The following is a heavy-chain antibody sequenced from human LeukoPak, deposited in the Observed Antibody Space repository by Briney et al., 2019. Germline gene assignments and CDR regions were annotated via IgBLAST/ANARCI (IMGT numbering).Heavy chain of an antibody. J-gene: IGHJ5*02. Sequence: SETLSLTCTVSGGSISYYYWSWIRQPAGKGLEWIGRIYTSGSTNYNPSLKSRVTMSVDTSKNQFSLKLSSVTAADTAVYYCARTEYYYGSGSYYTPRVGFDPWGQGTLVTVSS. D-gene: IGHD3-10*01. CDR1: GGSISYYY. CDR3: ARTEYYYGSGSYYTPRVGFDP. CDR2: IYTSGST. V-gene: IGHV4-4*07.